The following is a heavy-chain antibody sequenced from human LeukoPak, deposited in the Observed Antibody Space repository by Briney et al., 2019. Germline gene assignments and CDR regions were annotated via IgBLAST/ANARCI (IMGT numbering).Heavy chain of an antibody. D-gene: IGHD2-2*01. J-gene: IGHJ4*02. CDR1: GFTVSSNY. Sequence: PGGSLRLSCAASGFTVSSNYMSWVRQAPGKGLEWVSVIYSGGSTYNADSVKGRFTISRDSSKNTLYLQMNSLRAEDTAVYYCARDTSRWTLDHWGQGTLVTVSS. V-gene: IGHV3-53*01. CDR2: IYSGGST. CDR3: ARDTSRWTLDH.